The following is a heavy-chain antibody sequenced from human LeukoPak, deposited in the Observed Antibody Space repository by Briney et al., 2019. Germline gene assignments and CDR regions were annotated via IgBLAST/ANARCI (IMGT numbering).Heavy chain of an antibody. D-gene: IGHD1-26*01. Sequence: ASVKVSCKASGYTFTSYGISWVRQAPGQGLEWMGWISAYNGNTNYAQKLQGRVTMTTDTSTSTAYMELRSLRSDDTAVYYCARDLARRIVGATPTYWGQGTLVTVSS. CDR1: GYTFTSYG. J-gene: IGHJ4*02. V-gene: IGHV1-18*01. CDR2: ISAYNGNT. CDR3: ARDLARRIVGATPTY.